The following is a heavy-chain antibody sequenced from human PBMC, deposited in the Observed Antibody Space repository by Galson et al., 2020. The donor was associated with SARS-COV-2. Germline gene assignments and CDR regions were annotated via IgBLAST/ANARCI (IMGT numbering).Heavy chain of an antibody. Sequence: SETLSLTCTVSGYSVSTTNYWGWGRQPPGGGLEWSGSVYPRGTTYYNPSLKSRATTSVDTSKNQFSLRIDSVTAADTALYYCARQGGNMNVLVTVPGWYFDLWGRGTLVTVSS. CDR2: VYPRGTT. V-gene: IGHV4-38-2*02. J-gene: IGHJ2*01. D-gene: IGHD3-22*01. CDR1: GYSVSTTNY. CDR3: ARQGGNMNVLVTVPGWYFDL.